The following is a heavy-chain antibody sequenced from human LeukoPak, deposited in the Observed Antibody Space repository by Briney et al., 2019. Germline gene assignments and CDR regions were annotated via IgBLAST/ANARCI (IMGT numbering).Heavy chain of an antibody. J-gene: IGHJ3*02. V-gene: IGHV3-9*01. CDR3: AKDRGYGDYVGAFDI. CDR2: ISWNSGSI. D-gene: IGHD4-17*01. CDR1: GFTFDDYA. Sequence: PGGSLRLSCAASGFTFDDYAMHWVRQAPGKGLEWVSGISWNSGSIGYADSVKGRFTISRDNAKNSLYLQMNSLRAEDTALYYCAKDRGYGDYVGAFDIWGQGTMVTVSS.